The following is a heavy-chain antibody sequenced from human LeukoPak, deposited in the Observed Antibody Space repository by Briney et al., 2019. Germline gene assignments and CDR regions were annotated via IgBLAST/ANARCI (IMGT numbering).Heavy chain of an antibody. V-gene: IGHV4-39*01. Sequence: SETLSLTCSVSGGSISSSSFYWGWIRQPPGKGLEWIGSISYTGSTYYNPSLKSRVTMSVDTSKNQFSLRLNSVTAADTAMYYCARHGWNFHSGTYYTSDPWGQGTLVTVSS. CDR3: ARHGWNFHSGTYYTSDP. D-gene: IGHD3-10*01. CDR2: ISYTGST. J-gene: IGHJ5*02. CDR1: GGSISSSSFY.